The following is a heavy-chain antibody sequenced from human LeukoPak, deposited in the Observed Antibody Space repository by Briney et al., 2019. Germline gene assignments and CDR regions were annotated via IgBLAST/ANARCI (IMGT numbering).Heavy chain of an antibody. V-gene: IGHV3-23*01. CDR2: IRGSGGSS. J-gene: IGHJ4*02. CDR1: GFSFSSYA. Sequence: GGSLRLSCAASGFSFSSYAMSWVRQAPGKELEWVSVIRGSGGSSYYGDSVKGRFTISRDNSRNTLYLQMNSLRVEDTAVYYCAKDDGSGWYQIDYWGQGILVTVSS. CDR3: AKDDGSGWYQIDY. D-gene: IGHD6-19*01.